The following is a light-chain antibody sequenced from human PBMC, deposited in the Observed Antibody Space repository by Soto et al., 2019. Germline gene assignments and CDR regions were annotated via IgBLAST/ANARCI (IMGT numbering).Light chain of an antibody. J-gene: IGKJ4*01. Sequence: DIHLTQSPSSLSAAVGDRVTITCRASQAILTYLNWLQQKAGKAPEVLIXDASGLLSGVPSRFTGSGSATDFTLTVTSLQLEDAGTYFWRQPFSPDVTLGGGTKVHIK. V-gene: IGKV1-39*01. CDR2: DAS. CDR1: QAILTY. CDR3: RQPFSPDVT.